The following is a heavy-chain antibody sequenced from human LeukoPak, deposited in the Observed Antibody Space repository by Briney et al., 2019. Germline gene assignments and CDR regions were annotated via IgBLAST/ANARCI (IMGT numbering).Heavy chain of an antibody. Sequence: PGGSLRLSRAASGFTFSSYDMHWVRQATGKGLEWVSAIGTAGDTYYPGSVKGRFTISRENAKNSLYLQMNSLRAGDTAVYYCARERYSSGWYDAFDIWGQGTMVTVSS. D-gene: IGHD6-19*01. CDR2: IGTAGDT. CDR3: ARERYSSGWYDAFDI. J-gene: IGHJ3*02. V-gene: IGHV3-13*01. CDR1: GFTFSSYD.